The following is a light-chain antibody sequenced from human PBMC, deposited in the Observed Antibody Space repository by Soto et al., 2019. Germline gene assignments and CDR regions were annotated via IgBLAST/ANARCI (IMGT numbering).Light chain of an antibody. CDR1: QSISSY. V-gene: IGKV1-39*01. CDR2: AAS. Sequence: DIQMTQSPSSLSASVGDRVTITCRASQSISSYLNLYQQKPGKAPKLLIYAASSLQSGVPSRFSGSGSGTDLTLTISRLQPEDFATYYCQQSCNTPPWTFSQGTKVEIK. CDR3: QQSCNTPPWT. J-gene: IGKJ1*01.